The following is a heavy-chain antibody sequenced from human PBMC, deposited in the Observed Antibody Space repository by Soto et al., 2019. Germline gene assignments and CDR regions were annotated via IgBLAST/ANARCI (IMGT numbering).Heavy chain of an antibody. D-gene: IGHD6-13*01. CDR1: GGSISSGGYY. Sequence: QVQLQESGPGLVKPSQTLSLTCTVSGGSISSGGYYWSWIRQHPGKGLEWIGYIYYSGSTYYNPSIKSRVTISVDTSKNQFSLMLSSVTAADTAVYYCARDLEQQLTGWFDPWGQGTLVTVSS. CDR3: ARDLEQQLTGWFDP. CDR2: IYYSGST. V-gene: IGHV4-31*03. J-gene: IGHJ5*02.